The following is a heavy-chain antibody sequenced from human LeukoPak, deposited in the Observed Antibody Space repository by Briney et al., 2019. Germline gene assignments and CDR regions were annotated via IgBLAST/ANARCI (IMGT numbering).Heavy chain of an antibody. CDR2: IYPGDSDT. CDR3: AMSYYYDSSGSHYGMDV. CDR1: GYSFTSYW. D-gene: IGHD3-22*01. Sequence: GESLKISCKGSGYSFTSYWIGWVRQMPGKGLEWMGIIYPGDSDTRYSPSFQGQVTISADKSISTAYLQWSSLKASGTATYYCAMSYYYDSSGSHYGMDVWGQGTTVTVSS. V-gene: IGHV5-51*01. J-gene: IGHJ6*02.